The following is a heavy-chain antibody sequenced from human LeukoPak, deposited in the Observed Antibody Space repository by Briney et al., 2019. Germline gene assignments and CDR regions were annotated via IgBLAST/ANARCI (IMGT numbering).Heavy chain of an antibody. V-gene: IGHV4-38-2*02. Sequence: SETLSLTCTVSGYSISSGYYWGWIRQPPGKGLEWIGTIYHSGSTYYNPSLKSRVTMSVDTSKNQFSLKLSSVTAADTAVYYCARAVGATHMETFDYWGQGTLVTVSS. CDR3: ARAVGATHMETFDY. D-gene: IGHD1-26*01. CDR2: IYHSGST. J-gene: IGHJ4*02. CDR1: GYSISSGYY.